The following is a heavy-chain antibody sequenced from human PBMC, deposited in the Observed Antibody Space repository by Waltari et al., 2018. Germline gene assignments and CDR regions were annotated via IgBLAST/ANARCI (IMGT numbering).Heavy chain of an antibody. V-gene: IGHV1-8*02. CDR1: VSTFTSYE. D-gene: IGHD2-2*01. CDR3: ARYQLLTYNWFDP. CDR2: MNPNSGNT. J-gene: IGHJ5*02. Sequence: QVQLVQSGAEVKKPGASVKVSCKSSVSTFTSYEINWVRQATGQGLECMGWMNPNSGNTGYAQKFQGRVTMTRNTSISTAYMELSSLRSEDTAVYYCARYQLLTYNWFDPWGQGTLVTVSS.